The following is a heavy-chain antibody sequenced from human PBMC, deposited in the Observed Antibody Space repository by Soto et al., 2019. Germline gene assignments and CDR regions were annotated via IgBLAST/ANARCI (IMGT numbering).Heavy chain of an antibody. Sequence: QVQLQQWGAGLLKPSETLSLTCAVYGGSFSGYYWSWIRQPPGKGLEWIGEINHSGSTNYNPSLKRRVTISVDTSKNQFSLKLSSVTAADTAVYYCARGSATYYYYYGMDVWGQGTTVTVSS. CDR3: ARGSATYYYYYGMDV. CDR2: INHSGST. D-gene: IGHD6-19*01. V-gene: IGHV4-34*01. J-gene: IGHJ6*02. CDR1: GGSFSGYY.